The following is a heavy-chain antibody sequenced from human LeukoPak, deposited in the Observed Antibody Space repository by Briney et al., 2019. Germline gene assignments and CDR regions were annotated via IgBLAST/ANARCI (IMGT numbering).Heavy chain of an antibody. Sequence: GGSLRLSCAASGFTFSNNVMTWVRQAPGKGMEWVTGISDGGDTTYDAGSVKGQFTVSRDNSKNILYLQMNSLRAEDTAIYYCAKTQGFFDHWGQGSLVTVSS. CDR1: GFTFSNNV. CDR2: ISDGGDTT. V-gene: IGHV3-23*01. CDR3: AKTQGFFDH. J-gene: IGHJ4*02.